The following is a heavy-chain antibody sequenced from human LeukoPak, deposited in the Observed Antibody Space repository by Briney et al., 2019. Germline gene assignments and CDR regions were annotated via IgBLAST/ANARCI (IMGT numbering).Heavy chain of an antibody. CDR2: IYYSGST. D-gene: IGHD5-24*01. Sequence: PSETLSLTCTASGDSISSYYWSWIRQPPGKGLEWIGYIYYSGSTNYNPSLKSRVTISVDTSKNQFSLRLNSVTAAGTAVYYCARGTRDGYSIHFDYWGQGTLVTVSS. V-gene: IGHV4-59*01. CDR3: ARGTRDGYSIHFDY. J-gene: IGHJ4*02. CDR1: GDSISSYY.